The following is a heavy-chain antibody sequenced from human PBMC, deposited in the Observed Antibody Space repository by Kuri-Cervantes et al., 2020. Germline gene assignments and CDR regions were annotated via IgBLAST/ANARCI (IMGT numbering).Heavy chain of an antibody. J-gene: IGHJ4*02. CDR1: GGSISSSSYY. CDR2: IYYSGST. D-gene: IGHD4-23*01. V-gene: IGHV4-39*07. CDR3: ARDYGGNSLLTFLDY. Sequence: SETLSLTCTVSGGSISSSSYYWGWIRQPPGKGLEWIGSIYYSGSTYYNPSLKSRVTMSVDTSKNQFSLKLSSVTAADTAVYYCARDYGGNSLLTFLDYWGQGTLVTVSS.